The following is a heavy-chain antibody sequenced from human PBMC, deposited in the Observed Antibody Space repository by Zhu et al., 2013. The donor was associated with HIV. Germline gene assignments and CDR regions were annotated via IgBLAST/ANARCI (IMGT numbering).Heavy chain of an antibody. CDR1: GGILSSYP. Sequence: QVQLVQSGAELKKPGSSVKVSCKASGGILSSYPISWVRQAPGQGPEWMGAIIPVLGSTTYAQKFQGRLTITADKSTTTVYMEFSSLRSEDTALFYCVRESGVTITTSRRDFDYWGQGTLVTVSS. J-gene: IGHJ4*02. D-gene: IGHD4-4*01. CDR2: IIPVLGST. V-gene: IGHV1-69*06. CDR3: VRESGVTITTSRRDFDY.